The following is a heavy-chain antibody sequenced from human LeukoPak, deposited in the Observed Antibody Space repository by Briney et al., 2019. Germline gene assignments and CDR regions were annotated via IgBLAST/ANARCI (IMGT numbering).Heavy chain of an antibody. V-gene: IGHV1-18*01. CDR2: ISAYNGNT. D-gene: IGHD4-17*01. J-gene: IGHJ3*02. CDR3: ARDYDYGDYVHDAFDI. Sequence: GASVTVSCKASGYTFTSYGISWVRQAPGQGIEWMGWISAYNGNTNYAQKLQGRVTMTTDTSTSTDYMELRSLRSDDTAVYYCARDYDYGDYVHDAFDIWCQGTMVTVSS. CDR1: GYTFTSYG.